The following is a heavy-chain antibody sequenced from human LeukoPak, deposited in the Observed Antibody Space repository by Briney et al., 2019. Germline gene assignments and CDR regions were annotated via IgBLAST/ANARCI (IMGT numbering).Heavy chain of an antibody. J-gene: IGHJ4*02. CDR1: GFTLNSNY. CDR3: ARAIWGHDIYYFDY. V-gene: IGHV3-53*01. CDR2: TYSGGST. D-gene: IGHD7-27*01. Sequence: GGSLRLSCAASGFTLNSNYMIWVRQAPGKGLEWVSVTYSGGSTHYADSVKGRFTISRDNSKNTMYLQMNSLRVEDTAVYYCARAIWGHDIYYFDYWGQGTLVTVSS.